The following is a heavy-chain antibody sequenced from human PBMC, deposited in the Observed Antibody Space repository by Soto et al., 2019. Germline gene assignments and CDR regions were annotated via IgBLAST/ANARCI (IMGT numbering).Heavy chain of an antibody. CDR3: AKDLGYDYIWGSNFYYMDV. V-gene: IGHV3-30*18. CDR2: ISYDGSNK. Sequence: QVQLVESGGGVVQPGRSLRLSCAASGLTFSSYGMHWVRQAPGKGLEWVAGISYDGSNKYYADSVKGRFTISRDNSKNTLYLQMNSLRAEDTAVYYCAKDLGYDYIWGSNFYYMDVWGKGTTVTVSS. J-gene: IGHJ6*03. CDR1: GLTFSSYG. D-gene: IGHD3-16*01.